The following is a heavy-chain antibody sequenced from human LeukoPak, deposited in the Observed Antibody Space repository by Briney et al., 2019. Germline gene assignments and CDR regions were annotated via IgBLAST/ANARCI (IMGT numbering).Heavy chain of an antibody. CDR1: GFTFSSYW. CDR2: IKQDGSEK. CDR3: ARAIRSSGWYRCTVGY. Sequence: GGSLRLSCAASGFTFSSYWMSWVRQAPGKGLEWVANIKQDGSEKYYVDSVKGRFTISRDNAKNSLYLQMNSLRAEDTAVYYCARAIRSSGWYRCTVGYWGQGTLVTVSS. D-gene: IGHD6-19*01. V-gene: IGHV3-7*01. J-gene: IGHJ4*02.